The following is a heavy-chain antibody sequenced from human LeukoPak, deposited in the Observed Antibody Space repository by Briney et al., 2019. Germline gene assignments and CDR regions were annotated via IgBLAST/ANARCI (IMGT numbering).Heavy chain of an antibody. CDR1: GFTFDDYA. CDR2: ITWNSGSI. D-gene: IGHD6-13*01. J-gene: IGHJ6*03. Sequence: GGSLRLSCATSGFTFDDYAMHWVRQAPGKGLEWVSGITWNSGSIGYADAVKGRFTISRDNAKNSLYLQMTSRRAEDTASYYCAKDIASSVHYYLDLWGNGTTVTVSS. CDR3: AKDIASSVHYYLDL. V-gene: IGHV3-9*01.